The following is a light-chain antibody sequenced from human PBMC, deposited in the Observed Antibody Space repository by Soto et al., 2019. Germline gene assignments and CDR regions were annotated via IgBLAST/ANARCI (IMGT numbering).Light chain of an antibody. CDR1: QTSSSW. Sequence: DIQMTQSPSTLSASVGARVPITCRASQTSSSWLAWYQQKPGQAPKLLIYKASSLESAVPSRFSGSGSGTDYTLTISRLEPEDFAVYYCQQFGSAWTFGQGTKVDIK. V-gene: IGKV1-5*03. CDR3: QQFGSAWT. CDR2: KAS. J-gene: IGKJ1*01.